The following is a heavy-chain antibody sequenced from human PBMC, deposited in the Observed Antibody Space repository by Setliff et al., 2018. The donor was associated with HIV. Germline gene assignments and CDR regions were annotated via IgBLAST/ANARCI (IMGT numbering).Heavy chain of an antibody. D-gene: IGHD6-13*01. CDR1: GGSFSGYY. CDR3: ARAMSSSWYIDGFDI. Sequence: SETLSLTCAVYGGSFSGYYWSWIRQPPGKGLEWIGTIYYSGSTYYNPSLKSQVTISVDTSKNRLSLKLSSVTAADAAVYYCARAMSSSWYIDGFDIWGQGTVVTVSS. J-gene: IGHJ3*02. CDR2: IYYSGST. V-gene: IGHV4-34*09.